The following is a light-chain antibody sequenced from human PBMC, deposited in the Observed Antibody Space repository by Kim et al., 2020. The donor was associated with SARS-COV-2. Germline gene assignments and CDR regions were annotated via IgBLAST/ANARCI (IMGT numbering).Light chain of an antibody. J-gene: IGLJ1*01. V-gene: IGLV3-1*01. CDR1: KLGDKY. CDR3: QVWDRSTGV. CDR2: QDT. Sequence: VAPGQTASITCSGDKLGDKYVCWYQQKAGQSPVLVIYQDTKRPSGIPERFSGSYSGNTATLTISGTQSMDEADYYCQVWDRSTGVFGTGTKVTVL.